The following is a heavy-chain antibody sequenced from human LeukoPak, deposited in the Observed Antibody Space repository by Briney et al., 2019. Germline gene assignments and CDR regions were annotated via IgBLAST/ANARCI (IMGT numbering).Heavy chain of an antibody. V-gene: IGHV3-11*05. D-gene: IGHD3-9*01. CDR2: ISSSSSYT. J-gene: IGHJ4*02. CDR1: GFTFSDYY. Sequence: GGSLRLSCAASGFTFSDYYMSWTRQAPGKGLEWVSYISSSSSYTNYADSVKGRFTISRDNAKNSLYLQMNSLRAEDTAVYYCARVRVLRYFDWLLYEGYYFDYWGQGTLVTVSS. CDR3: ARVRVLRYFDWLLYEGYYFDY.